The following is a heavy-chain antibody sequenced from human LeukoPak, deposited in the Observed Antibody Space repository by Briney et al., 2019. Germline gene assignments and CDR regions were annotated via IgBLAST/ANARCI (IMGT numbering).Heavy chain of an antibody. D-gene: IGHD5-24*01. CDR1: GFTFDDYG. J-gene: IGHJ4*02. V-gene: IGHV3-20*04. CDR3: ARDGRWLQQFKGFDY. Sequence: GGSLRLSCAASGFTFDDYGMSWVRQAPGKGLEWVSGINWNGGSTGYADSVKGRFTISRDNAKNSLYLQMNSLRAEDTALYYCARDGRWLQQFKGFDYWGQGTLVTVSS. CDR2: INWNGGST.